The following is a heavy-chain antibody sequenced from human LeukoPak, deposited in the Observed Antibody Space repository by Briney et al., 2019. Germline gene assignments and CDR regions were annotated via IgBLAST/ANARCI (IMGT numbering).Heavy chain of an antibody. Sequence: VASVKVSCKASGYTFTSYDINWVRQATGQGLEWMGWMNPNSGNTGYAQKFQGRVTMTRNTSISTAYMELSSLRSEDTAVYYCARHEGVDTAMMDWGQGTLVTVSS. V-gene: IGHV1-8*01. CDR2: MNPNSGNT. CDR3: ARHEGVDTAMMD. CDR1: GYTFTSYD. J-gene: IGHJ4*02. D-gene: IGHD5-18*01.